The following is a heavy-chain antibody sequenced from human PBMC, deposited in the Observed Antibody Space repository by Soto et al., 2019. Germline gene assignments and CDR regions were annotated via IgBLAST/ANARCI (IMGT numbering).Heavy chain of an antibody. CDR1: SGSVNFYY. CDR3: ARTRIAVAGYYFDY. D-gene: IGHD6-19*01. J-gene: IGHJ4*02. CDR2: IYYSGTT. Sequence: QVQLQESGPGLVKPSETLSLTCSVSSGSVNFYYWSWIRQSPEKGLEWIGNIYYSGTTNYNPSLKTRVTMSVDLPKNQFSLRLSSVTAADTAVYFWARTRIAVAGYYFDYWGQGALVSVSS. V-gene: IGHV4-59*02.